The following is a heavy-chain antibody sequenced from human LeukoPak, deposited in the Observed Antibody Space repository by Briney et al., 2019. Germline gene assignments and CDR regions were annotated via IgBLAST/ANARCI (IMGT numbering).Heavy chain of an antibody. Sequence: GASVKVSCKASGGTFSSYAISWVRQAPGQGLEWMGGIIPIFGTANYAQKFQGRVTITTDESTSTAYMGLSSLRSEDTAVYYCARVSLAARGNDYWGQGTLVTVSS. J-gene: IGHJ4*02. CDR3: ARVSLAARGNDY. CDR1: GGTFSSYA. D-gene: IGHD6-6*01. CDR2: IIPIFGTA. V-gene: IGHV1-69*05.